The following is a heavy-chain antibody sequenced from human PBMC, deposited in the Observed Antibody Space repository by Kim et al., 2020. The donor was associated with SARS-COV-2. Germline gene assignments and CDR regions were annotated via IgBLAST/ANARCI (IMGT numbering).Heavy chain of an antibody. Sequence: SETPSLTCTVSGGSISSYYWSWIRQPPGKGLEWIGYIYYTGSADYNPYPKSRVAMSVDTSQNKIPLKLSSGSAADTAVYYCAGPYTWGWKNVSAFRIWG. CDR2: IYYTGSA. CDR3: AGPYTWGWKNVSAFRI. CDR1: GGSISSYY. D-gene: IGHD1-1*01. J-gene: IGHJ3*02. V-gene: IGHV4-59*08.